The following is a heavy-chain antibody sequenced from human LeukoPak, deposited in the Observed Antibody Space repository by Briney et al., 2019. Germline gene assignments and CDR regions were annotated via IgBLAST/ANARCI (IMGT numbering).Heavy chain of an antibody. D-gene: IGHD4-17*01. V-gene: IGHV3-30*03. CDR1: GFTFSSYG. Sequence: GGSLRLSCAASGFTFSSYGMHWVRQAPGKGLEWVAVISYDGSNKYYADSVKGRFTISRDNSKNTLYLQMNSLRAEDTAVYYCASSYGDDATFDYWGQGTLVTVSS. CDR2: ISYDGSNK. CDR3: ASSYGDDATFDY. J-gene: IGHJ4*02.